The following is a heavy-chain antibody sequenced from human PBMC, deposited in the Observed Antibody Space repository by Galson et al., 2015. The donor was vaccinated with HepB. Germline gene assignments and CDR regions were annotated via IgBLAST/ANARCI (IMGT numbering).Heavy chain of an antibody. CDR1: GYTFTGYY. D-gene: IGHD3-10*01. CDR2: INPNSGGT. V-gene: IGHV1-2*04. CDR3: ARDRLFDYYGSGSRATETGTYGMDV. J-gene: IGHJ6*02. Sequence: SVKVSCKASGYTFTGYYMHWVRQAPGQGLEWMGWINPNSGGTNYAQKFQGWVTMTRDTSISTAYMELSRLRSDDTAVYYCARDRLFDYYGSGSRATETGTYGMDVWGQGTTVTVSS.